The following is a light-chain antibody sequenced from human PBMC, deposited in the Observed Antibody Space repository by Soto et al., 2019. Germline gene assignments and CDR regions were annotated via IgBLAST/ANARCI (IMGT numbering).Light chain of an antibody. V-gene: IGKV3-20*01. CDR3: QQYGSSLTWT. CDR2: GAS. CDR1: QSVSSSY. J-gene: IGKJ1*01. Sequence: DIVWTQCPGTLSLSQEERATLSCRASQSVSSSYLAWYQQNPDQAPRLLIYGASSRATGIPDRFSGSGSGTDFTLTISRLEPEDFAVYYCQQYGSSLTWTFGQGTKVYIK.